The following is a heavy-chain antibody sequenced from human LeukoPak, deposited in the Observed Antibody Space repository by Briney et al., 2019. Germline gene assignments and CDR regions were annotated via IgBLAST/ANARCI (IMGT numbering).Heavy chain of an antibody. V-gene: IGHV3-66*04. CDR1: GFTVSSSY. J-gene: IGHJ4*02. CDR2: LYSGGTT. Sequence: PGGSLRLSCAASGFTVSSSYMSWVRQAPGKGLEWVSMLYSGGTTYYADSVKGRFTISRDNSKNTLYLQMNSLRAEDTAVYYCARQDYGDYPGDYWGQGTLVTVSS. CDR3: ARQDYGDYPGDY. D-gene: IGHD4-17*01.